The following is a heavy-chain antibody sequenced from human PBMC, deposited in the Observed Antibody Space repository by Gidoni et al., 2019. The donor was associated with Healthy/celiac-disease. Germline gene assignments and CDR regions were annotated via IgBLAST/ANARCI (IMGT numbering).Heavy chain of an antibody. CDR1: GFTFDDYA. CDR2: ISWNSGSI. Sequence: EVQLVESGGGLVQPGRSLRLSCAASGFTFDDYAMHWVRQAPGKGLEWVSGISWNSGSIGYADSVKGRFTISRDNAKNSLYLQMNSLRAEDTALYYCAKDSPSDGRFDYWGQGTLVTVSS. CDR3: AKDSPSDGRFDY. D-gene: IGHD1-26*01. V-gene: IGHV3-9*01. J-gene: IGHJ4*02.